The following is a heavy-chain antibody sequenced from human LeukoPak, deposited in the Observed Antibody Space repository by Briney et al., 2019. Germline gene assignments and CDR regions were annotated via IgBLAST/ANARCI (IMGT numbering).Heavy chain of an antibody. J-gene: IGHJ4*02. CDR2: IYYSGST. Sequence: SETLSLTCTVSGGSISSSSYYWGWIRQPPGKGLEWIGSIYYSGSTYYNPSLKSRVTISVDTSKNQFSLKLSSVTAADTAVYYCARGDSSSPSPTRYWGQGTLVTVSS. CDR3: ARGDSSSPSPTRY. D-gene: IGHD6-6*01. CDR1: GGSISSSSYY. V-gene: IGHV4-39*01.